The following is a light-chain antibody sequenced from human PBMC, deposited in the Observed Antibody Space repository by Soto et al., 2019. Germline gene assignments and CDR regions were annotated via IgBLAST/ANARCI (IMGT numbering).Light chain of an antibody. Sequence: DILMTQSPSTLSASVGDRVTITCRASQSISSWLAWYHQKSGKAPHLLIYDASTLESGVPSRFRGSGAGTEFSLAISSLQPDDFATYYCQEYESHLRTFGPGTKVEI. V-gene: IGKV1-5*01. CDR2: DAS. CDR3: QEYESHLRT. J-gene: IGKJ1*01. CDR1: QSISSW.